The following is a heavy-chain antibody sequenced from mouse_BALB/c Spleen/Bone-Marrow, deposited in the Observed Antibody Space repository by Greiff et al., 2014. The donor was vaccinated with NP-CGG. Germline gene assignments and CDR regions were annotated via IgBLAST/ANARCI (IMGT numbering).Heavy chain of an antibody. V-gene: IGHV14-4*02. CDR2: IDPENGDT. D-gene: IGHD1-1*01. CDR3: NALLRKEAMDY. Sequence: VQLQQPGAELVRSGASVKLSCTASDFNIKDYYIHWVKQRPEQGLEWIGWIDPENGDTEYAPKFQGKATMTADTSANTAYLHLSSLTSEDTAVYYCNALLRKEAMDYWGQGTSVTVSS. CDR1: DFNIKDYY. J-gene: IGHJ4*01.